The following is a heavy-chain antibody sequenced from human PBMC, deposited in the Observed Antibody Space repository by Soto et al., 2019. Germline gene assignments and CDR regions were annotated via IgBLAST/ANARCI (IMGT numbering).Heavy chain of an antibody. CDR1: GFTLNNYR. D-gene: IGHD6-6*01. CDR2: ISSRTDYR. J-gene: IGHJ6*02. Sequence: GGSLRLSCVASGFTLNNYRMTWVRQGPGKGLEWVSSISSRTDYRHYTESVKGRFTISRDNAKNSVFLQMSSLRAEDAAVYYCGREKEDEGSSSLRVYYGVDVWGQGTTVTVSS. V-gene: IGHV3-21*06. CDR3: GREKEDEGSSSLRVYYGVDV.